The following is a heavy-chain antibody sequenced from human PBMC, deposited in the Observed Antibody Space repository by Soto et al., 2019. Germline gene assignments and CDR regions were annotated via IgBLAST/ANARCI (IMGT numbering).Heavy chain of an antibody. Sequence: QVQLVQSGAEVKKPGSSVKVSCEASGGTFSGHAISWVRQAPGQGPEWMGGLIPLFGTTQHAQNFQDRLTITADKSTSTAYMELTSLRVEDTAIYYCARGPNWGYRFDSWGQGTLVTGSS. CDR2: LIPLFGTT. D-gene: IGHD7-27*01. V-gene: IGHV1-69*06. CDR1: GGTFSGHA. CDR3: ARGPNWGYRFDS. J-gene: IGHJ4*02.